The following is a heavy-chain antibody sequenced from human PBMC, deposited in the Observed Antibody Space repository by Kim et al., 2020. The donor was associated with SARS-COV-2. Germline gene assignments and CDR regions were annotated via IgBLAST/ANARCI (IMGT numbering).Heavy chain of an antibody. J-gene: IGHJ6*03. CDR3: AKEMSSSWYPTDYYYYYMDV. Sequence: GGSLRLSCAASGFTFSSYGMHWVRQAPGKGLEWVAVISYDGSNKYYADSVKGRFTISRDNSKNTLYLQMNSLRAEDTAVYYCAKEMSSSWYPTDYYYYYMDVWGKGTTVTVSS. CDR2: ISYDGSNK. D-gene: IGHD6-13*01. V-gene: IGHV3-30*18. CDR1: GFTFSSYG.